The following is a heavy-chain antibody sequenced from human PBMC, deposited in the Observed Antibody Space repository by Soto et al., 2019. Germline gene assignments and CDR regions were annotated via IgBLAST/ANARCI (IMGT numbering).Heavy chain of an antibody. CDR3: ARLRRWFDP. Sequence: QLQLQESGPGLVKPSETLSLTCTVSGGSISSSSYYWGWIRQPPGKGLEWIGTIYYSGNTYYSPSLKSRVIISVDTSKNQFSLKLNSVTAADTAVYYCARLRRWFDPWGQGTLVTVSS. V-gene: IGHV4-39*01. J-gene: IGHJ5*02. CDR1: GGSISSSSYY. CDR2: IYYSGNT.